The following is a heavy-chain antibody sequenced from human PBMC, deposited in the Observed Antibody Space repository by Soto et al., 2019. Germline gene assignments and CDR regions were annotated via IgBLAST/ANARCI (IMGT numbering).Heavy chain of an antibody. V-gene: IGHV1-2*04. J-gene: IGHJ4*02. CDR3: ARSRSYYYDSSGLLFDY. D-gene: IGHD3-22*01. CDR2: INPNSGGT. Sequence: QVPLVQSGAEVKKPGASVKVSCKASGYTFTGYYMHWVRQAPGQGLEWMGWINPNSGGTNYAQKFQGWVTMTRDTSISTAYMELSRLRSDDTAVYYCARSRSYYYDSSGLLFDYWGQGTLVTVSS. CDR1: GYTFTGYY.